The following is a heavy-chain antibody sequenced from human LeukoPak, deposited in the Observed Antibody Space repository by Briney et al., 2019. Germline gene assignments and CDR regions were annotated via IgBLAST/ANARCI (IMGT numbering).Heavy chain of an antibody. J-gene: IGHJ3*02. CDR1: GYSFTNYW. CDR2: IYPGDSYT. D-gene: IGHD2-15*01. V-gene: IGHV5-51*01. Sequence: GESLKISCEGSGYSFTNYWIGWVRQMPGKGLDWMGIIYPGDSYTRYSPSFQGQVTISADKSINTAYLQWSSLEASDTAMYYCAREVVIAPRRGYAFDIWGQGTVVTVSS. CDR3: AREVVIAPRRGYAFDI.